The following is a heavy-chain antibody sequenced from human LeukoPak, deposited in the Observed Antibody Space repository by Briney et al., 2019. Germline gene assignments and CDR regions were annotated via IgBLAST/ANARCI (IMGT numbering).Heavy chain of an antibody. Sequence: SETLSLTCTVSGGSISSGGYSWSWIRQPPGKGLEWIGYIYYSGSTYYNPSLKSRVTISVDTSKNQFSLKLSSVTAVDTAVYYCARGQGEYNWFDPWGQGTLVTVSS. V-gene: IGHV4-30-4*07. D-gene: IGHD3-10*01. CDR1: GGSISSGGYS. CDR2: IYYSGST. J-gene: IGHJ5*02. CDR3: ARGQGEYNWFDP.